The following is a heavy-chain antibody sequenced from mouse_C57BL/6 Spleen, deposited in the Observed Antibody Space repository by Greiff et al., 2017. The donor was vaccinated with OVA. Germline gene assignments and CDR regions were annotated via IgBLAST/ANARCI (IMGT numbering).Heavy chain of an antibody. CDR1: GYSITSGYY. V-gene: IGHV3-6*01. Sequence: EVKLEESGPGLVKPSQSLSLTCSVTGYSITSGYYWNWIRQFPGNKLEWMGYISYDGSNNYNPSLKNRISITRDTSKNQFFLKLNSVTTEDTATYYCARFYDGYSYYAMDYWGQGTSVTVSS. CDR2: ISYDGSN. D-gene: IGHD2-3*01. CDR3: ARFYDGYSYYAMDY. J-gene: IGHJ4*01.